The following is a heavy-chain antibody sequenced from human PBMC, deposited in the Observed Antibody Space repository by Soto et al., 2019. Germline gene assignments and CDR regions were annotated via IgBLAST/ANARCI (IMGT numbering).Heavy chain of an antibody. D-gene: IGHD2-8*01. CDR2: MNPNSGNT. CDR3: ARGSLYSTNGVCSYMDV. V-gene: IGHV1-8*01. CDR1: GYTFTSYD. J-gene: IGHJ6*03. Sequence: ASVKVSCKASGYTFTSYDINWVRQATGQGLEWMGWMNPNSGNTGYAQKFQGRVTMTRNTSISTAYMELSSLRSEDTAVYYCARGSLYSTNGVCSYMDVWGKAGSVTVPS.